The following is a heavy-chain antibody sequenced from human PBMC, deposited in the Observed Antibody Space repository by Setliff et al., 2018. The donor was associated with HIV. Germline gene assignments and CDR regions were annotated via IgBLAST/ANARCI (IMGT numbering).Heavy chain of an antibody. CDR1: GFTFSNYW. D-gene: IGHD6-19*01. V-gene: IGHV3-7*01. Sequence: TGGSLRLSCVASGFTFSNYWMSWVRQAPGKGLEWVANIKQDGSEKYYVDSVKGRFTISRDNAKNSLYLQMNSLRAEDTAMYYCAKITYTSGCFDDWGQGTLVTVSS. CDR2: IKQDGSEK. J-gene: IGHJ4*02. CDR3: AKITYTSGCFDD.